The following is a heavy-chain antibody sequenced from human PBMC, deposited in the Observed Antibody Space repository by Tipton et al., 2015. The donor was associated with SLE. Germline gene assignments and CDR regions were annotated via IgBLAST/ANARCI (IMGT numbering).Heavy chain of an antibody. CDR3: ARGGSSWPDAFDI. CDR2: IYYSGST. D-gene: IGHD6-13*01. CDR1: GGSISSYY. J-gene: IGHJ3*02. Sequence: LRLSCTVSGGSISSYYWSWIRQPPGKGLEWIGYIYYSGSTNYNPSLSQSMFTISVDTSKNQFSLKLSSVTAADTAVYYCARGGSSWPDAFDIWCQGTMVTVSS. V-gene: IGHV4-59*01.